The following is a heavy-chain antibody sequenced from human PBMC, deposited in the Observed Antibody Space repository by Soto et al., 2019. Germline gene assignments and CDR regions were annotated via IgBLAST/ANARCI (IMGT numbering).Heavy chain of an antibody. CDR3: AIWCGGGTMSSCRVDN. CDR2: VDPGDGDT. V-gene: IGHV1-69-2*01. Sequence: HLVQSGAEVRKPGTSVKMSCKVSGYTFTDYFMHWVRQAPGKSLEWVGFVDPGDGDTKYAEKFQGRVTLNEDATTDTAYMEMFSLSPDDTAVYYCAIWCGGGTMSSCRVDNWGQGSLVTVSS. CDR1: GYTFTDYF. J-gene: IGHJ4*02. D-gene: IGHD2-2*01.